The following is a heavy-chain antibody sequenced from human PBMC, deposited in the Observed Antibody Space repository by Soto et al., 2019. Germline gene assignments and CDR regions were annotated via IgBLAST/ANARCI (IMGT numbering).Heavy chain of an antibody. V-gene: IGHV1-18*01. CDR2: VSTNNADT. D-gene: IGHD6-19*01. CDR3: TRDRAVAVSGTWFLDP. Sequence: GASVKVSCKTSGYTFTAYGLAWLRQAPGQRPEWMGWVSTNNADTNYAQKFQGRVTMTTDRSTTTTYMELRSLRSDDTAVYYCTRDRAVAVSGTWFLDPWGQGTLVTVSS. CDR1: GYTFTAYG. J-gene: IGHJ5*02.